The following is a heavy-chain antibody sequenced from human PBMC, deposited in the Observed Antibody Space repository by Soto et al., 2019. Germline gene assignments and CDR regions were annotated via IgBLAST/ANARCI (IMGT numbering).Heavy chain of an antibody. Sequence: SETLSLTCTVSGGSISSDYWRWIRQPPGKGLEWIGFIHYSGSTNYNPSLKGRVTMSVDTSKNQFSLKLTSVNTADTAIYYCTRGGDPYKTGHWGQGTLVTVS. V-gene: IGHV4-59*01. CDR3: TRGGDPYKTGH. CDR1: GGSISSDY. J-gene: IGHJ4*02. CDR2: IHYSGST. D-gene: IGHD2-21*01.